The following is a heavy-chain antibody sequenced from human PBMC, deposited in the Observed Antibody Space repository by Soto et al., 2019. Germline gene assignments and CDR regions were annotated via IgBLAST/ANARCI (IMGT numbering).Heavy chain of an antibody. D-gene: IGHD2-15*01. V-gene: IGHV1-18*01. CDR1: GYTFTRYG. CDR2: ISTYNENT. CDR3: AREGYCSSGSCALYSHDYFGMDV. J-gene: IGHJ6*02. Sequence: ASVKVSCKASGYTFTRYGFSWVRQAPGQGLEWMGWISTYNENTKYPQKFQGRITMTTDTPTSTAYMELRSLTSDDTAVYYCAREGYCSSGSCALYSHDYFGMDVWGQGTTVTVSS.